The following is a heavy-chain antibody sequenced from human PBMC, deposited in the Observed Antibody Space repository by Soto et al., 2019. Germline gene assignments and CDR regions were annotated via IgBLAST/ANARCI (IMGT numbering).Heavy chain of an antibody. Sequence: PXVSLRLSCAASGFTFSSYSMNWVRQAPGKGLEWVSSISSSSSYIYYADSVKGRFTISRDNAKNSLYLQMNSLRAEDTAVYYCARDDDYYGSGSYYFHWFDPWGQGTLVTVSS. CDR1: GFTFSSYS. CDR2: ISSSSSYI. J-gene: IGHJ5*02. D-gene: IGHD3-10*01. CDR3: ARDDDYYGSGSYYFHWFDP. V-gene: IGHV3-21*01.